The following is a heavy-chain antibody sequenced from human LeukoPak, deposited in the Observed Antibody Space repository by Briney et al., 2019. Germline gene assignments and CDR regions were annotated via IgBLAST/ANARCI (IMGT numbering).Heavy chain of an antibody. Sequence: SETLSLTCAVSGGSISSSNWWSWVRQPPGEGLEWIGEIFHSGSTNYNPSLKSRVTISVDTSKNQFSLKLSSVTAADTAVYYCASTPFTYYQKRGYYYYMDVWGKGTTVTISS. J-gene: IGHJ6*03. CDR1: GGSISSSNW. CDR3: ASTPFTYYQKRGYYYYMDV. CDR2: IFHSGST. V-gene: IGHV4-4*02. D-gene: IGHD3-10*01.